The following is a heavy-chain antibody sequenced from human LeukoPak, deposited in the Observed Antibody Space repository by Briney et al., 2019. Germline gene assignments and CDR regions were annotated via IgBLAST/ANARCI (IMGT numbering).Heavy chain of an antibody. V-gene: IGHV3-64*01. D-gene: IGHD6-19*01. CDR1: GFTFSNYA. Sequence: GGSLRLSCAASGFTFSNYAMHWVRQAPGKGLEYVSAITSNGIRTYYANSVKGRFPISRDNSKNTLYLQMGSLGHDDMAVYYCATALPGGWYGNWGQGTLVTVSS. CDR3: ATALPGGWYGN. CDR2: ITSNGIRT. J-gene: IGHJ4*02.